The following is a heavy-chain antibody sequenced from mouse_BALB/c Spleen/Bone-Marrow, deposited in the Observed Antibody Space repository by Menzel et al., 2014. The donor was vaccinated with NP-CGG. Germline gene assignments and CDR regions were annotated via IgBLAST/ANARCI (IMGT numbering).Heavy chain of an antibody. V-gene: IGHV5-6-5*01. J-gene: IGHJ3*02. CDR1: GIDLSTSA. Sequence: LEESGGRLVTPGGTLTLTCTVSGIDLSTSAMAWVRQAPGKGLEYIGVISRSGHTYSATWAKGRFTISXPSSTTVDLKMTSLTTEDTAPYFCARQFSLWGQGTLVTVS. CDR3: ARQFSL. CDR2: ISRSGHT.